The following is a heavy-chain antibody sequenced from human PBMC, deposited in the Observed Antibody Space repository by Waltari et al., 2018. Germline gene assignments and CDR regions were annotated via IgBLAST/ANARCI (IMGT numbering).Heavy chain of an antibody. Sequence: QVQLVQSGAEVKKPGASVKVSCKASGYTFTGYYMHWVRQAPGQGLEWMGRINPNSGGTNYAQKFQGRVTMTRDTSISTAYMELSRLRSDDTAVYYCARAHYYGSGPRALDIWGQGTMVTVSS. CDR2: INPNSGGT. V-gene: IGHV1-2*06. D-gene: IGHD3-10*01. CDR3: ARAHYYGSGPRALDI. CDR1: GYTFTGYY. J-gene: IGHJ3*02.